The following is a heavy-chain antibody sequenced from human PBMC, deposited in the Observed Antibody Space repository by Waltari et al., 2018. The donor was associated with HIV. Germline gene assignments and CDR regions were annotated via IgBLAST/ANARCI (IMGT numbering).Heavy chain of an antibody. J-gene: IGHJ5*02. V-gene: IGHV3-53*01. CDR3: TIMGALWGPFDP. Sequence: QLVESGGGLIRPGESLRLSCVASGARVNFNYMAWVRQSPGKGLGGVAAIHSSGTTHYSDDVQVRFTISRDSAEVTQYLQSTDLTCEVAAVYYCTIMGALWGPFDPWGQGTPVTVPS. CDR2: IHSSGTT. D-gene: IGHD7-27*01. CDR1: GARVNFNY.